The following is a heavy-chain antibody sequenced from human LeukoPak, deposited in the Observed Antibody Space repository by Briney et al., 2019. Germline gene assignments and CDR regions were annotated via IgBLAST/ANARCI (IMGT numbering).Heavy chain of an antibody. CDR2: IYHSGST. Sequence: TASETLSLTCAVSGGSISSGGYSWSWIRQPPGKGLGWIGYIYHSGSTYYNPSLKSRVTISVDRSKNQFSLKLSSVTAADTAVYYCARGPYIVATLLYYYGMDVWGQGTTVTVSS. D-gene: IGHD5-12*01. J-gene: IGHJ6*02. CDR1: GGSISSGGYS. V-gene: IGHV4-30-2*01. CDR3: ARGPYIVATLLYYYGMDV.